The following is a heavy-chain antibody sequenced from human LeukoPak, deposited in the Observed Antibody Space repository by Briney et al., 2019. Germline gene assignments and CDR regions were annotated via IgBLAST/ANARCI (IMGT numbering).Heavy chain of an antibody. CDR3: ASAGNSGY. CDR1: GFTFSSYA. J-gene: IGHJ4*02. Sequence: GGSLRLSCAASGFTFSSYAMHWVRQAPGKGLEWVAVISYDGSNKYYADSVKGRFTISRDNSKNTLYLQMNSLRAEDTAVYYCASAGNSGYWGQGTLVTVSS. V-gene: IGHV3-30*04. CDR2: ISYDGSNK. D-gene: IGHD5-12*01.